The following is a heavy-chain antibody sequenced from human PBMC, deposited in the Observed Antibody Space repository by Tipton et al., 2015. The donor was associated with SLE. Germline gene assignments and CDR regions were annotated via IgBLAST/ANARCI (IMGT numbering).Heavy chain of an antibody. V-gene: IGHV4-39*02. Sequence: TLSLTCTVSGGSISSSTYYWGWIRQPPGKGLEWIGSMYYSGNTYYNPSLKSRVTISVDTSKNQFSLKLSSVTAADTAVYYCAREGPVAARSFDYWGQGTLVTVSS. CDR1: GGSISSSTYY. D-gene: IGHD6-6*01. J-gene: IGHJ4*02. CDR2: MYYSGNT. CDR3: AREGPVAARSFDY.